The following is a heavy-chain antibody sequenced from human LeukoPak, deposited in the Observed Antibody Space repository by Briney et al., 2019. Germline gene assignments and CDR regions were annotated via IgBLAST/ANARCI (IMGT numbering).Heavy chain of an antibody. V-gene: IGHV3-49*04. Sequence: GGSLRLSCAASGFTFSSYAMSWVRQAPGKGLEWVGFIRSKAYGGTTEYAASVKGRFTISRDDSKSIAYLQMNSLKTEDTAVYYCTRDRVGATFDYWGQGTLVTVSS. CDR2: IRSKAYGGTT. D-gene: IGHD1-26*01. CDR3: TRDRVGATFDY. J-gene: IGHJ4*02. CDR1: GFTFSSYA.